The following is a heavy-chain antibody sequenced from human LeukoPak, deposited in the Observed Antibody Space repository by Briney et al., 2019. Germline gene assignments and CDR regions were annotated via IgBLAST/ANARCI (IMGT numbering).Heavy chain of an antibody. D-gene: IGHD1-26*01. Sequence: QPGGSLRLSCAASGFTFDDHGMSWVRQAPGKGLEWVSTLSASGRSTFYADSVRGRFTISRDNSKNTLYLQMNSLRAEDTAVYYCAKRPPSGSKFFHHWGPGTLVIVSS. V-gene: IGHV3-23*01. J-gene: IGHJ1*01. CDR2: LSASGRST. CDR1: GFTFDDHG. CDR3: AKRPPSGSKFFHH.